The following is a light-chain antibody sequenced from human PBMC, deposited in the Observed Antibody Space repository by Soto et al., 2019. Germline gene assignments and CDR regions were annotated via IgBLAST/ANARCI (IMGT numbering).Light chain of an antibody. CDR3: QQSNSFPLT. CDR2: AAS. Sequence: DIQMSQSPSSLSASVGVRVTITCRASQGFRNDLGWYQQKPGKAPKLLIYAASSLQSGVPSRFSGSGSGTDFTLSISSLQPEDFATYFCQQSNSFPLTFGPGTKVDIK. CDR1: QGFRND. V-gene: IGKV1-17*01. J-gene: IGKJ3*01.